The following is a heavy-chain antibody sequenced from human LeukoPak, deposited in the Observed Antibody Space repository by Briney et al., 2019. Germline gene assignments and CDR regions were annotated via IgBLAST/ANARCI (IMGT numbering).Heavy chain of an antibody. CDR1: GYSISSGFY. CDR3: CRGYYYYYMDV. CDR2: IFHSGST. Sequence: SETLSLTCSVSGYSISSGFYWGWIRQPPGKGLEWIGSIFHSGSTYYNPSLKSRVTISVDTSKNQFSLKLSSVTAADTAVYYCCRGYYYYYMDVWGKGTTVTISS. J-gene: IGHJ6*03. V-gene: IGHV4-38-2*02.